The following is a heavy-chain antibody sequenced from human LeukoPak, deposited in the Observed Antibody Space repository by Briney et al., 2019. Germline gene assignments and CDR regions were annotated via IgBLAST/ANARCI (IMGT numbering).Heavy chain of an antibody. V-gene: IGHV3-23*01. Sequence: GGSLRPSCAASGFTFNTYAMSWVRQATGRGLEWVSGISGSGDTTYYADSVKGRFTISRDNSRNTLYMQMNSLRPEDTAIYYCAKRDYPETSGYLPLFQHWGQGTPVIVSS. CDR3: AKRDYPETSGYLPLFQH. CDR1: GFTFNTYA. J-gene: IGHJ4*02. CDR2: ISGSGDTT. D-gene: IGHD3-22*01.